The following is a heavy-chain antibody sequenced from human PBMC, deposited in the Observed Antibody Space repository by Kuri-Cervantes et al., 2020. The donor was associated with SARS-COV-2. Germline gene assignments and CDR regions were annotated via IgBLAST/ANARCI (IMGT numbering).Heavy chain of an antibody. Sequence: SETLSLTCTVSGGSISNSSYYWGWIRQPPGKGLEWIGTIYYSGSTDSDPSLKSRVTISVDTSRNEFSLKLTSVTDADTAIYYCASLLGFCTNAACYRYFDYWGPGTLVTVSS. CDR3: ASLLGFCTNAACYRYFDY. V-gene: IGHV4-39*01. CDR1: GGSISNSSYY. CDR2: IYYSGST. J-gene: IGHJ4*03. D-gene: IGHD2-8*01.